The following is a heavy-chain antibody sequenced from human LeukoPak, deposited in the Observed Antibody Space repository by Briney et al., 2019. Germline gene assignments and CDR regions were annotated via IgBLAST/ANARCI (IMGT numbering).Heavy chain of an antibody. D-gene: IGHD5-18*01. CDR1: GFTFSSYW. J-gene: IGHJ3*02. CDR3: ARAPRDTAMVTVGAFDI. Sequence: GGSLRLSCAASGFTFSSYWMSWVRQAPGKGLEWVANIKQDGSEKYYVDSVKGRFTISRDNAKNSLYLQMNSLRAEDTAVYYCARAPRDTAMVTVGAFDIWGQGTMVTVSS. CDR2: IKQDGSEK. V-gene: IGHV3-7*01.